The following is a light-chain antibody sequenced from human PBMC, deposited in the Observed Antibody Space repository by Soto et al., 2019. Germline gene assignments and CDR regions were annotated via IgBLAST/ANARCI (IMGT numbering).Light chain of an antibody. CDR3: QAFDTSLSVSL. J-gene: IGLJ3*02. CDR1: SSNIGAGFD. Sequence: QPVLTQPPSVSGAPGQTVTISCTGSSSNIGAGFDVYWYQQIPGTAPKLLIYGGNNRPSGVPDRFSASKSGASGSLVITRLQTEDGGDYHCQAFDTSLSVSLFGGGTKVTAL. CDR2: GGN. V-gene: IGLV1-40*01.